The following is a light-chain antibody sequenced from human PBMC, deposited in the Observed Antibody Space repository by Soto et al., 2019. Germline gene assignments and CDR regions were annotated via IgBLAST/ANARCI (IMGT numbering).Light chain of an antibody. Sequence: SYELTQPPSVSVAPGKTAVVTCGGDNIGTKSVHWYQQQPGQAPVLVIFYDSDRPSGIPERFSGSNSGNTATLTIGRVEAGDEADYYCQVWDRSSDHVVFGGGTKVTV. V-gene: IGLV3-21*04. CDR1: NIGTKS. CDR2: YDS. J-gene: IGLJ2*01. CDR3: QVWDRSSDHVV.